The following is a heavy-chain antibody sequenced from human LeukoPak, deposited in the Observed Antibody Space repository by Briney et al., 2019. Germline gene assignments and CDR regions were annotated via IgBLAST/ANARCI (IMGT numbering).Heavy chain of an antibody. CDR2: IYYSGST. Sequence: PSQTLSLTCTVSGGSIHSAGYYWSWIRQLPGKGLQWIGYIYYSGSTYYNPSLKSRVTISVDTSKNQFSLKLSSVTAADTAVYYCARFIWFGETNWFDPWGQGTLVTVSS. CDR3: ARFIWFGETNWFDP. J-gene: IGHJ5*02. V-gene: IGHV4-31*03. D-gene: IGHD3-10*01. CDR1: GGSIHSAGYY.